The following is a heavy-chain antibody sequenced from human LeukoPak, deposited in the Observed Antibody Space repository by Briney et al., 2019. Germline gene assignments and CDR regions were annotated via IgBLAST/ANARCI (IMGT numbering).Heavy chain of an antibody. V-gene: IGHV3-49*03. J-gene: IGHJ4*02. CDR2: IRSKAYGGTT. D-gene: IGHD1-1*01. CDR3: TTDPIRRPTGTTVPY. CDR1: GFTFGDYA. Sequence: PGGSLRLSCTASGFTFGDYAMSWFRQAPGKGLEWVGFIRSKAYGGTTDYAAPVKGRFTISRDDSKNTLYLQMNSLKTEDTAVYYCTTDPIRRPTGTTVPYWGQGTLVTVSS.